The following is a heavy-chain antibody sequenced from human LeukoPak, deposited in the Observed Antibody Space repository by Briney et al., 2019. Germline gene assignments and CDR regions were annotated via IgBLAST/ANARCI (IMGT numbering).Heavy chain of an antibody. CDR2: ISTDENIE. D-gene: IGHD1-14*01. J-gene: IGHJ4*02. CDR1: GFSFSSYD. V-gene: IGHV3-30*04. CDR3: ARDPRHGKPDHFDY. Sequence: PGRSLRLSCAASGFSFSSYDMHWVRQAPRKGLEWVAVISTDENIEYCAGSVKGRFTISRDNSRNTLYLQMNSLRAEDTAVFYCARDPRHGKPDHFDYWGQGALVTVSS.